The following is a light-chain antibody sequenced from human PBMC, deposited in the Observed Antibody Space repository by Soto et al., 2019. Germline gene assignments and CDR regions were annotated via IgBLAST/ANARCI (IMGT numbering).Light chain of an antibody. CDR3: QQYDSFPIT. V-gene: IGKV1-33*01. Sequence: DIQMTQSPSSLSASVGDRVTITCQASQDISNHLNWYQQKPGEAPRLLIYDASNLETGVPSRFSGSGSGTDFTVTISSLQPEDIATYYCQQYDSFPITFGQGTRLEIK. CDR1: QDISNH. J-gene: IGKJ5*01. CDR2: DAS.